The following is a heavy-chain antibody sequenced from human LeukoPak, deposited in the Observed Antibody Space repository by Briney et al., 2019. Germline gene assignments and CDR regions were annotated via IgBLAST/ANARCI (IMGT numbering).Heavy chain of an antibody. V-gene: IGHV1-46*01. Sequence: GASVKVSCKASGYTFTSYNMHWVRQAPGRGLEWMGIINPSGGSTRYAQKFQGRVTMTRDTSTSTFYMELSSLRSEDTAMYYCARDLFHRYYDSSGRAFDYWGQGTLVTVSS. CDR3: ARDLFHRYYDSSGRAFDY. D-gene: IGHD3-22*01. J-gene: IGHJ4*02. CDR1: GYTFTSYN. CDR2: INPSGGST.